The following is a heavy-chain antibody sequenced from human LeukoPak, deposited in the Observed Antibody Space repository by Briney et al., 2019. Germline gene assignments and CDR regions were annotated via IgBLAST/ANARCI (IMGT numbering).Heavy chain of an antibody. Sequence: GESLKISCKGSGYIFTSYWIGWVRQVPGKGLEWMGIIYPGDSDTRYSPSFQGQVTISADKSISTAYLQWSSLKASDTAMYYCARRLGYCSGGSCHFDYWGQGTLVTVSS. CDR1: GYIFTSYW. V-gene: IGHV5-51*01. CDR2: IYPGDSDT. D-gene: IGHD2-15*01. J-gene: IGHJ4*02. CDR3: ARRLGYCSGGSCHFDY.